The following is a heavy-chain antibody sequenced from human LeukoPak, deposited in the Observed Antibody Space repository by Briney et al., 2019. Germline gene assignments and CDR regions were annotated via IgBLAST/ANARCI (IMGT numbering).Heavy chain of an antibody. CDR3: ARQGYSSGFYYFEY. CDR2: IHYSGST. Sequence: SETLSLTCTVSGGSISSYYWSRIRQPPGKGLEWIGYIHYSGSTNYNPSLKSRVTISVDTSKNQFSLKVSSVTAADTAVYYCARQGYSSGFYYFEYWGQGTLVTVSS. CDR1: GGSISSYY. J-gene: IGHJ4*02. D-gene: IGHD6-19*01. V-gene: IGHV4-59*08.